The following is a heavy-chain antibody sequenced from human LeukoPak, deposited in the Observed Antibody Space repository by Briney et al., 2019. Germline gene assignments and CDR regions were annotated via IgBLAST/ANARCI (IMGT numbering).Heavy chain of an antibody. CDR3: ARVGDYDILTGYAGDGMDV. V-gene: IGHV4-34*01. CDR1: GGSFSGYY. J-gene: IGHJ6*02. CDR2: INHSGST. Sequence: SETLSLTCAVYGGSFSGYYWSWIRQPPGKGLEWIGEINHSGSTNYNPSLKSRVTISVDTSKNQFSLKLSSVTAADTAVYYCARVGDYDILTGYAGDGMDVWGQGTTVTVSS. D-gene: IGHD3-9*01.